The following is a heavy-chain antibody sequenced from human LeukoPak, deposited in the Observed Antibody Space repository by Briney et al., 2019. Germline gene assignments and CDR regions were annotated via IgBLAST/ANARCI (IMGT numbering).Heavy chain of an antibody. V-gene: IGHV5-51*01. J-gene: IGHJ4*02. Sequence: GESLKISCKGSGNSFTTYWIGWVRQMPGKGLEWMGIIYVGDSDTRYRPSFQGQVTISVDKSINTAYLQWRSLKASDTAMYYCARGTNWNDGGYFDYWGQGTLVTVSS. D-gene: IGHD1-20*01. CDR3: ARGTNWNDGGYFDY. CDR2: IYVGDSDT. CDR1: GNSFTTYW.